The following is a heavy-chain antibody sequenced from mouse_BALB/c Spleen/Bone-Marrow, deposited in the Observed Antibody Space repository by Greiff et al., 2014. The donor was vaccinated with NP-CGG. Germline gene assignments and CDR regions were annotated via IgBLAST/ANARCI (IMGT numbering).Heavy chain of an antibody. CDR3: TRPSFYYGSSYWCFDV. CDR1: GFNIKDTY. Sequence: EVKLQESGSELVKPGASVKLSCAASGFNIKDTYMHWVKQRPEQGLEWIGRIDPANGDTKYDPKFQGKATITADTSSNTAYLQLSSLTSEDTAVYYCTRPSFYYGSSYWCFDVWGAGTTVTVSS. D-gene: IGHD1-1*01. CDR2: IDPANGDT. J-gene: IGHJ1*01. V-gene: IGHV14-3*02.